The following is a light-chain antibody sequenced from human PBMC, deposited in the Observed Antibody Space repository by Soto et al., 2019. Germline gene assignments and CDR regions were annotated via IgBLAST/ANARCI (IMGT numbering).Light chain of an antibody. V-gene: IGKV3-11*01. CDR1: QSVSSY. CDR2: DAS. J-gene: IGKJ1*01. Sequence: ESLLTQSPATLSLSPGERATLSCRASQSVSSYLAWYQQKPGQAPRLLIYDASNRATGIPARFSGSGSGTDFTLTISSLEPEDFAVYYCQQRSNWPWTFGQGTKV. CDR3: QQRSNWPWT.